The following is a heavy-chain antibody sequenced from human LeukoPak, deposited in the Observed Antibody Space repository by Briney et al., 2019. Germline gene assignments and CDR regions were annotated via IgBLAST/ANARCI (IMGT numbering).Heavy chain of an antibody. V-gene: IGHV1-18*01. J-gene: IGHJ6*03. CDR1: GYTFTSYG. CDR2: ISAYNGNT. D-gene: IGHD6-19*01. Sequence: GASVKVSCKASGYTFTSYGISWVRQAPGQGLELMGWISAYNGNTNYAQKLQGRVTMTPDTSTSTAYMELRSLRSDDTAVYYCARGGGSGRSYYYYMDVWGKGTTVTVSS. CDR3: ARGGGSGRSYYYYMDV.